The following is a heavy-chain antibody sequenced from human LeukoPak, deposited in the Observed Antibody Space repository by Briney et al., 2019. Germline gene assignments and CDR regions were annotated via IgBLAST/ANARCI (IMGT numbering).Heavy chain of an antibody. Sequence: GGSLRLSCTASGFTFSDYAMHWVRQAPGKGLEWVAVISYDGSNKYYADSVKGRFTISRDNSKNTLYLQMNSLRAEDTAVYYCAKDGTWEGDGMDVWGQGTTVTVSS. CDR1: GFTFSDYA. V-gene: IGHV3-30*18. CDR3: AKDGTWEGDGMDV. CDR2: ISYDGSNK. J-gene: IGHJ6*02. D-gene: IGHD1-14*01.